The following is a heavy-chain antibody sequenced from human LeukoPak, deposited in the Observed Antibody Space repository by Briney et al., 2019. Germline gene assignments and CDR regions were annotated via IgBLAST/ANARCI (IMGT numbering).Heavy chain of an antibody. CDR2: ISSSSSYI. D-gene: IGHD2-2*01. Sequence: GGSLRLSCAASGFTFSSYSMNWVRQAPGKGLEWVSSISSSSSYIYYADSVKGRFTISRDNAKNSLYLQMNSLRAEDTAVYYCARDEDCSSTSCYVLFDYYYYYGMDVWGQGTTVTVSS. J-gene: IGHJ6*02. CDR3: ARDEDCSSTSCYVLFDYYYYYGMDV. V-gene: IGHV3-21*01. CDR1: GFTFSSYS.